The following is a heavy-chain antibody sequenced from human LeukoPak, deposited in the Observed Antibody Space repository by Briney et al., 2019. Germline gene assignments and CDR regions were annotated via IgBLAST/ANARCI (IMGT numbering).Heavy chain of an antibody. CDR1: GYSISTGYY. J-gene: IGHJ4*02. D-gene: IGHD6-19*01. CDR2: IYYSGST. Sequence: SETLSLTCTVSGYSISTGYYWDWIRQPPGKGLEWIGYIYYSGSTNYNPSLKSRVTISVDTSKNQFSLKLSSVTAADTAVYYCARLTSSGWSRAPDYWGQGTLVTVSS. V-gene: IGHV4-38-2*02. CDR3: ARLTSSGWSRAPDY.